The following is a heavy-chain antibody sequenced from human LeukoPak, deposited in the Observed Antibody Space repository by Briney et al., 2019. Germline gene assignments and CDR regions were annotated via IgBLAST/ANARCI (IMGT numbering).Heavy chain of an antibody. Sequence: ASVKVSCKASGYTFTGYYMHWVRQAPGQGLEWMGWINPNSGGTNYAQKFQGRVTMTRDTSISTAYMELSRLRSDDTAVYYCASPLFYDSSGYYFDYWGQGTLVTVSS. CDR2: INPNSGGT. D-gene: IGHD3-22*01. V-gene: IGHV1-2*02. J-gene: IGHJ4*02. CDR1: GYTFTGYY. CDR3: ASPLFYDSSGYYFDY.